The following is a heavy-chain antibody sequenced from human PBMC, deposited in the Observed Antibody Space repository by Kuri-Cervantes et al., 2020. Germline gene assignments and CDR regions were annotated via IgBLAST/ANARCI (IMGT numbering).Heavy chain of an antibody. CDR3: ARASHYGDYLFDY. J-gene: IGHJ4*02. CDR2: IIAIFGTA. Sequence: SVKVSCKASGGTFSSYAISWVRQAPGQGLECMGGIIAIFGTANYAQKFQGRVTITADKSTSTAYMELSSLRSEDTAVYYCARASHYGDYLFDYWGQGTLVTVSS. CDR1: GGTFSSYA. D-gene: IGHD4-17*01. V-gene: IGHV1-69*06.